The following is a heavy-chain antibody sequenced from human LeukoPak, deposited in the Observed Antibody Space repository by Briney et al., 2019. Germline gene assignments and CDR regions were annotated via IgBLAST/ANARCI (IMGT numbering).Heavy chain of an antibody. Sequence: GGSLRLSCAASGFTFSFYEMTWVRQAPGKGLEWVSYISSGGNSIYFADSVKGRFTISRDDAKNSLYLQMNSLRAEDTAVYYCARRLQRDAFDIWGQGTMVTVSS. CDR3: ARRLQRDAFDI. J-gene: IGHJ3*02. CDR1: GFTFSFYE. D-gene: IGHD5-18*01. CDR2: ISSGGNSI. V-gene: IGHV3-48*03.